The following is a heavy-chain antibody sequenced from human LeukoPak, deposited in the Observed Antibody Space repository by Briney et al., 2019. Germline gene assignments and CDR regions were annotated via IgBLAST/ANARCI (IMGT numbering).Heavy chain of an antibody. CDR1: GYTFTSYG. D-gene: IGHD3-22*01. J-gene: IGHJ4*02. V-gene: IGHV1-18*01. CDR3: ARDHDSGGYYYLAVY. Sequence: GASVKVSCKASGYTFTSYGISWVRQAPGQGLEWMGWISAYNGNTNYAQKLQGRVTMTADTSTSTAYMELRSLRSDDTDVYYCARDHDSGGYYYLAVYWGQGTLVTVSS. CDR2: ISAYNGNT.